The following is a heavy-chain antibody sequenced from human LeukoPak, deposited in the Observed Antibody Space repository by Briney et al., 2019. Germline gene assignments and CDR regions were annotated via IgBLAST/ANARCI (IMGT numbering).Heavy chain of an antibody. V-gene: IGHV4-4*07. Sequence: SETLSLTCTVSGGSISSYYWSWIRQPAGKGLEWIGRIYTSGSTNYNPSLKSRVTMSVDTSKNQFSLKLSSVTAADTAVYYCARTIYYGSGIGNWFDPWGQGTLVTVSS. D-gene: IGHD3-10*01. J-gene: IGHJ5*02. CDR2: IYTSGST. CDR1: GGSISSYY. CDR3: ARTIYYGSGIGNWFDP.